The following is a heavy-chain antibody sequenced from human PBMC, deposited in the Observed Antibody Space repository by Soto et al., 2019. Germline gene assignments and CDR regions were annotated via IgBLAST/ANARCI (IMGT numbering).Heavy chain of an antibody. CDR2: ISWNSGNL. D-gene: IGHD4-17*01. V-gene: IGHV3-9*01. CDR1: GFTFDDYA. J-gene: IGHJ4*02. Sequence: SLRLSCAASGFTFDDYAMHWVRQSPGKGLEWVSSISWNSGNLGYADSVKGRFTISRDNAKNSLYLQMNSLRGEDTALYFCAKGASTTVFAFNDYWGQGTLVTVSS. CDR3: AKGASTTVFAFNDY.